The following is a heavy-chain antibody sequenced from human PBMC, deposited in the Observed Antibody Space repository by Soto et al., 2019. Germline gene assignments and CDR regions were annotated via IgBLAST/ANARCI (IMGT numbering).Heavy chain of an antibody. CDR3: AGGDRYSSSWGYYYYGMDV. V-gene: IGHV1-8*01. D-gene: IGHD6-13*01. Sequence: ASVKVSCKASGYTFTSYDINWVRQATGQGLEWMGWMNPNSGNTGYAQKFQGRVTMTRNTSISTAYMELSSLRSEDTAVYYCAGGDRYSSSWGYYYYGMDVWGQGTTVTV. CDR1: GYTFTSYD. CDR2: MNPNSGNT. J-gene: IGHJ6*02.